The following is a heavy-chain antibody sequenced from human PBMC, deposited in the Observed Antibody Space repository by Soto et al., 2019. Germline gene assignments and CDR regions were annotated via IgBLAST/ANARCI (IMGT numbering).Heavy chain of an antibody. Sequence: SVKVSCKASGGTFSSYTISWVRQAPGQGLEWMGRIIPILGIANYAQKFQGRVTITADKSTNTAYMQLSSLRSEDTAIYYCAASYGSGYRAFDYWGQGALVTVSS. CDR2: IIPILGIA. CDR1: GGTFSSYT. D-gene: IGHD3-10*01. CDR3: AASYGSGYRAFDY. J-gene: IGHJ4*02. V-gene: IGHV1-69*02.